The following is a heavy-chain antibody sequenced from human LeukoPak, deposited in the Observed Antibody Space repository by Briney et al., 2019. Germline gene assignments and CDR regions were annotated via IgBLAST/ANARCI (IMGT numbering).Heavy chain of an antibody. CDR1: GFTFSSYE. D-gene: IGHD3-3*01. J-gene: IGHJ3*02. CDR2: ISTSGSTI. V-gene: IGHV3-48*03. CDR3: ARGPHTIFGVVTPPGAFDI. Sequence: GGSLRLSCAASGFTFSSYEMNWVRQAPGKGLEWVSYISTSGSTIYYADSVKGRFTISRDNAKNSLYLRMNSLRAEDTAVYYCARGPHTIFGVVTPPGAFDIWGQGTMVTVSS.